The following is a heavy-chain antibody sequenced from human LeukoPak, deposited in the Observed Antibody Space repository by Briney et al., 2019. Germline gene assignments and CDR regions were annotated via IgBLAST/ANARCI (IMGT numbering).Heavy chain of an antibody. D-gene: IGHD4-17*01. CDR3: ASKRGYCGDYGMNWFDP. Sequence: PSETLSLTCTVSGGSISSSSYYWGWIRQPPGKGLEWIGSIYYSESTYYNPSLKSRVAISVDTSKNQFSLKLSSVTAADTAVYYCASKRGYCGDYGMNWFDPWGQGTLVTVSS. J-gene: IGHJ5*02. V-gene: IGHV4-39*01. CDR1: GGSISSSSYY. CDR2: IYYSEST.